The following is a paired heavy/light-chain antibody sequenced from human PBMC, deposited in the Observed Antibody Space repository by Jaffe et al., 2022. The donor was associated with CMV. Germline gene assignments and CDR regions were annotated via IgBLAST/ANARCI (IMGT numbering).Light chain of an antibody. V-gene: IGLV1-51*01. Sequence: QSVLTQPPSVSAAPGQKVTISCSGGSSNIGNNFVSWYQHLPGTPPKLLIYDDNKRPSAIPDRFSGSKSGTSATLGITGLQTGDEADYYCGTWDSSLSASRVFGGGTKLTVL. CDR3: GTWDSSLSASRV. J-gene: IGLJ2*01. CDR2: DDN. CDR1: SSNIGNNF.
Heavy chain of an antibody. Sequence: QLQLQESGPGLVKPSETLSLTCTVSGGSISSSSYYWGWIRQPPGKGLEWIGNIYYSGSTYYNPSLKSRVTISVDTSKNQFSLQLSSVTAADTAIYYCARHPYISGWYWGGYFDLWGRGTLVTVSS. CDR3: ARHPYISGWYWGGYFDL. D-gene: IGHD6-19*01. V-gene: IGHV4-39*01. CDR2: IYYSGST. CDR1: GGSISSSSYY. J-gene: IGHJ2*01.